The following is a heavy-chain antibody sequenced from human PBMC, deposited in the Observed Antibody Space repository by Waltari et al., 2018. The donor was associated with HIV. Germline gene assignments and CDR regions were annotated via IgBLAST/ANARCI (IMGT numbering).Heavy chain of an antibody. CDR2: MNEDGNRI. D-gene: IGHD3-10*02. V-gene: IGHV3-74*01. CDR1: GFSISRYW. CDR3: IRDMFGEYDY. Sequence: EVQLEESGGASVQPGGSLRLSCAASGFSISRYWMHWVRQTPGKGLVWVSRMNEDGNRIDYAGSVRGRFTISRDSAKNTLFLQMNSLRDEDKAMYYCIRDMFGEYDYWGQGALVTVSS. J-gene: IGHJ4*02.